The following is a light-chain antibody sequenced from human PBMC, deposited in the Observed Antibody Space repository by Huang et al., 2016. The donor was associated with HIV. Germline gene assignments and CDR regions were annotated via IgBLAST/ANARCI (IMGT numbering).Light chain of an antibody. Sequence: DIQMTQPPSPLSASVGDPITITCRASQTISSYVNWYQQKPGKAPKLLLYAASSLQSGVPSRFSGSGSGTDFTLTISSLQREDFATYYCQQSFSTPRTFGQGTRVEIK. V-gene: IGKV1-39*01. CDR3: QQSFSTPRT. J-gene: IGKJ1*01. CDR2: AAS. CDR1: QTISSY.